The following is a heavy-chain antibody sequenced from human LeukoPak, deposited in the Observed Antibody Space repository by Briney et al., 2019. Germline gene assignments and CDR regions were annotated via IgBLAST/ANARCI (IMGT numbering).Heavy chain of an antibody. V-gene: IGHV1-18*01. CDR2: ISAYNGKT. J-gene: IGHJ3*02. D-gene: IGHD1-20*01. CDR3: ARGGGYNWNDCAFDI. Sequence: ASVKVSCKASGYTFKNYCISWVRQAPGQGLEWMGWISAYNGKTNYAEKIQGRVTMTTDTSTSTAYMELRSLRSDDTAVYYCARGGGYNWNDCAFDIWGQGTMVTVSS. CDR1: GYTFKNYC.